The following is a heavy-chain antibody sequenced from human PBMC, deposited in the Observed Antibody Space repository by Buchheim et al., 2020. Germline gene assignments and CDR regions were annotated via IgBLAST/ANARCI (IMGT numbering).Heavy chain of an antibody. CDR3: AKDQYYYESSGYWVFDY. Sequence: EVQLLESGGGLVQPGGSLRLSCAASGFTFSSYAISWVRQSPGKGLEWVSAISGSGGSTYYADSVTGRFTISRDNSKNTPYLQRNSLRAEDTAVYYCAKDQYYYESSGYWVFDYWGQGTL. V-gene: IGHV3-23*01. CDR1: GFTFSSYA. CDR2: ISGSGGST. D-gene: IGHD3-22*01. J-gene: IGHJ4*02.